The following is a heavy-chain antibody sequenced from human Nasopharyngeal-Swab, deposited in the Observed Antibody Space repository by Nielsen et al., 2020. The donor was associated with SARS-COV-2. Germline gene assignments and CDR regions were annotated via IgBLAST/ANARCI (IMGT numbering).Heavy chain of an antibody. V-gene: IGHV4-59*08. J-gene: IGHJ4*02. CDR3: TRRTISSSGYYFDY. D-gene: IGHD2-2*01. Sequence: SETLSLTCTVSGGSISSYYWTWIRQPPGKGLECIGYISYSGSTNYNPSLKSRVTISVDTSKNQFSLKLSSVTAADTAVYYCTRRTISSSGYYFDYWGQGTLVTVSS. CDR1: GGSISSYY. CDR2: ISYSGST.